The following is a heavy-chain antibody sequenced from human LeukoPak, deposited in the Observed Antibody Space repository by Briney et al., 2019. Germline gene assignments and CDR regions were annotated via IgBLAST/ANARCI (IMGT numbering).Heavy chain of an antibody. V-gene: IGHV3-30*04. CDR1: GLTFSSYA. Sequence: GGSLRLSCAASGLTFSSYAMHWVRQAPGKGLEWVAVISYDGSNKYYADSVKGRFTISRDNSKNTLYLQMNSLRAEDTAVYYCARDSAGSDYYDSSGPGDWGQGTLVTVSS. D-gene: IGHD3-22*01. J-gene: IGHJ4*02. CDR3: ARDSAGSDYYDSSGPGD. CDR2: ISYDGSNK.